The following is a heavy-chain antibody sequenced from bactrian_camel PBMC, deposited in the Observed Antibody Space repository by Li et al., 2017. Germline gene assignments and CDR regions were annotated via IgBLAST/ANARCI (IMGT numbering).Heavy chain of an antibody. D-gene: IGHD2*01. CDR2: IANDGQE. CDR3: VGARIPEGLTYPYGGTWIQLGHCALFGR. J-gene: IGHJ6*01. Sequence: VQLVESGGGSVQSGGSLLLTCVASGYTFTTYHMAWFRQAQGQEREAVASIANDGQENYRNSVKGRFKISKDNAKSTVYLQMNTLKPEDTAVYYCVGARIPEGLTYPYGGTWIQLGHCALFGRWGQGTQVTVS. CDR1: GYTFTTYH. V-gene: IGHV3S53*01.